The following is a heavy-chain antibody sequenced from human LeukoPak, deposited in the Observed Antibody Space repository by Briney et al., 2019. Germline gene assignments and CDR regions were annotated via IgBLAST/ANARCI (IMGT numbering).Heavy chain of an antibody. CDR1: GGSFSGYY. Sequence: PSDTLSLTCAVYGGSFSGYYWRWIRQPPGQGLEWIGEINHSGSTNYNPSLKSRVTMSVDTSKNQFSLELSSVTAADTAVYYCARATDIVVVPAAGRWFDPWGQGTLVTVSS. V-gene: IGHV4-34*01. CDR2: INHSGST. J-gene: IGHJ5*02. CDR3: ARATDIVVVPAAGRWFDP. D-gene: IGHD2-2*01.